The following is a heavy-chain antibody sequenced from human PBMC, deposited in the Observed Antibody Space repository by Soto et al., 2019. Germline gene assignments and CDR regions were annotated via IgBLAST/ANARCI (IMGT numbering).Heavy chain of an antibody. CDR1: GGTFSSYT. Sequence: ASVKVSCKASGGTFSSYTISWVRQAPGQGLEWMGRIIPILGIANYAQKFQGRVTITADKSTSTAYMELSSLRSEDTAVYYCAREVGEGSCSSTSCYFGGWFDPWGQGTLVTVSS. CDR2: IIPILGIA. CDR3: AREVGEGSCSSTSCYFGGWFDP. D-gene: IGHD2-2*01. V-gene: IGHV1-69*04. J-gene: IGHJ5*02.